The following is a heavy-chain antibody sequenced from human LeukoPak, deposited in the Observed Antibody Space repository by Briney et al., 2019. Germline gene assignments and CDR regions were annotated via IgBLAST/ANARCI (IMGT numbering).Heavy chain of an antibody. Sequence: ASVKVSCKASGYTFTGYYTHWVRQAPGQGLEWMGWINPNSGGTNYAQKFQGRVTMTRDTSISTAYMELSRLRSDDTAVYYCARAVYSSSWYGAGFDYWGQGTLVTVSS. V-gene: IGHV1-2*02. J-gene: IGHJ4*02. CDR3: ARAVYSSSWYGAGFDY. CDR1: GYTFTGYY. CDR2: INPNSGGT. D-gene: IGHD6-13*01.